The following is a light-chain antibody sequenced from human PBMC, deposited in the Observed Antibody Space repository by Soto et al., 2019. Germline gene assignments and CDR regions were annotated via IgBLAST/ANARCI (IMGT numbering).Light chain of an antibody. CDR3: QQYDTSPRT. Sequence: DIVLTQSPCTLSLSPGERATLSCRASQSVSSSYLAWYQQKPGQAPRLLIYGASSRATGIPARFSGSGSGTDFTLTISRLEPEDFAVYYCQQYDTSPRTFGQGTKVEIK. CDR2: GAS. V-gene: IGKV3-20*01. J-gene: IGKJ1*01. CDR1: QSVSSSY.